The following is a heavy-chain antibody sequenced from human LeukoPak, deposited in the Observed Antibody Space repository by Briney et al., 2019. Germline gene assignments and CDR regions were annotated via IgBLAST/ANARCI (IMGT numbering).Heavy chain of an antibody. D-gene: IGHD4-11*01. V-gene: IGHV3-30*02. CDR2: IRYDGSNK. Sequence: GSLRLSCAASGFTFSSYGMHWVRQAPGKGLEWVAFIRYDGSNKYYADSVKGGFTISRDNSKNTLYLQMNSLRAEDTAVYYCAKGATVTRSWFDPWGQGTLVTVSS. CDR3: AKGATVTRSWFDP. J-gene: IGHJ5*02. CDR1: GFTFSSYG.